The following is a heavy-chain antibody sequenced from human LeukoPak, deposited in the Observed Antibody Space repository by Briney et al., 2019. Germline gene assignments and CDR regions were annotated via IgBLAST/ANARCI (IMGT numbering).Heavy chain of an antibody. D-gene: IGHD2-15*01. CDR2: INSDGSIT. V-gene: IGHV3-74*01. CDR1: GFTFSSYW. CDR3: ARETSGSFPY. J-gene: IGHJ4*02. Sequence: PGGSLRLSCAASGFTFSSYWMHWVRQAPGKGLVWVSRINSDGSITSYADSVKGRFTISRDNAKNTLYLQMNNLSAEDTAVYYCARETSGSFPYWGQGTLVTVSS.